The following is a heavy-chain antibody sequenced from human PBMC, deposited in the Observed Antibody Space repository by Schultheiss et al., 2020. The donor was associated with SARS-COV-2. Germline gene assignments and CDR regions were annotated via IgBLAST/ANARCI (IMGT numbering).Heavy chain of an antibody. CDR2: ISSSSSYI. CDR1: GFTFSSYS. J-gene: IGHJ5*02. V-gene: IGHV3-21*01. D-gene: IGHD1-26*01. Sequence: GGSLRLSCAASGFTFSSYSMNWVRQAPGKGLEWVSSISSSSSYIYYADSVKGRFTISRDNSKNTLYLQMNSLRDEDTAVYYCARGEAPLDPWGQGTLVTVSS. CDR3: ARGEAPLDP.